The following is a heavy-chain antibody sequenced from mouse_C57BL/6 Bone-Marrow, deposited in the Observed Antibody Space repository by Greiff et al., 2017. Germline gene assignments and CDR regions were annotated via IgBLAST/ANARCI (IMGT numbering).Heavy chain of an antibody. V-gene: IGHV1-82*01. D-gene: IGHD1-1*01. CDR3: ARPIYYYGSTWFAY. Sequence: SGPELVKPGASVKISCKASGYAFSSSWMNWVKQRPGKGLEWIGRIYPGDGDTNYNGKFKGKATLTADKSSSTAYMQLSSLTSEDSAVYFCARPIYYYGSTWFAYWGQGTLVTVSA. CDR2: IYPGDGDT. CDR1: GYAFSSSW. J-gene: IGHJ3*01.